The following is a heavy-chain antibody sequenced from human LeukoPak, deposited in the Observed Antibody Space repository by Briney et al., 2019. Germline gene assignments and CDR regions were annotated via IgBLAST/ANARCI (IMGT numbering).Heavy chain of an antibody. CDR2: ISGSGGST. CDR3: AKGLYGGNSVGTDY. J-gene: IGHJ4*02. Sequence: GGSLRLSCAASGFTFSSYAMSWVRQAPGKGLEWVSAISGSGGSTYYADSVKGRFTISRDNSKNTLYLQMNSLRAEDTALYYCAKGLYGGNSVGTDYWGQGTLVTVSS. CDR1: GFTFSSYA. V-gene: IGHV3-23*01. D-gene: IGHD4-17*01.